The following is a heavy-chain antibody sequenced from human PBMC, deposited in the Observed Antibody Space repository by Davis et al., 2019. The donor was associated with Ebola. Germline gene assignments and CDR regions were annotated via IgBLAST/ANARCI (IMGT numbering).Heavy chain of an antibody. J-gene: IGHJ4*02. V-gene: IGHV3-30*04. CDR1: GFTFSSFP. CDR2: ISYDETDK. CDR3: ARASELGYGSGTYYNAIDY. D-gene: IGHD3-10*01. Sequence: GESLKISCAASGFTFSSFPMFWVRQAPGKGLEWVAIISYDETDKLYADSVKGRFTISRDNSKNTVYLQLNSLRTDDPAVYYCARASELGYGSGTYYNAIDYWGQGALVSVSS.